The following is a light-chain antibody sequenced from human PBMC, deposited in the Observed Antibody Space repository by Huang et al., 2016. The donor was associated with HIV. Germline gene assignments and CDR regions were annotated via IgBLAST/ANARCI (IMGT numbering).Light chain of an antibody. J-gene: IGKJ2*01. Sequence: IVLTQSPATLSLSPGERATLTCGASQSVRNNYQAWYQQKPGLAPRLLIYDAHVRATGIPDRLSGSGSGTDFTLTISRLEPEDFAMYYCQQYSTSSYTFGQGTKVDI. V-gene: IGKV3D-20*01. CDR3: QQYSTSSYT. CDR2: DAH. CDR1: QSVRNNY.